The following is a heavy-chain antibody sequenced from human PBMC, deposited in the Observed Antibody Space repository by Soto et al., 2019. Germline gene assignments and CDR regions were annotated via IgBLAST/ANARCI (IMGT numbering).Heavy chain of an antibody. D-gene: IGHD2-2*01. CDR3: AREAASDANYYFYGMYV. CDR2: ILPIFGTA. Sequence: QVQLVQSGAEVKKPGSSVKVSCTASGGTFSSYAISWVRQAPGQGLEWMGGILPIFGTANYAQKFQGRVTITADDSTSTAYMERSNIRYEDRAVYCCAREAASDANYYFYGMYVWGPGITVTAS. V-gene: IGHV1-69*01. CDR1: GGTFSSYA. J-gene: IGHJ6*02.